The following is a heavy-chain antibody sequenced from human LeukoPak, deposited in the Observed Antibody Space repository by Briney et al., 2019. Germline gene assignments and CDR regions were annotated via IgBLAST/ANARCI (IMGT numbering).Heavy chain of an antibody. D-gene: IGHD6-13*01. J-gene: IGHJ3*02. V-gene: IGHV1-2*04. CDR2: INPNSGGT. CDR3: ARVGIAAALDAFDI. CDR1: GYTFTGYY. Sequence: GASVKVSCKASGYTFTGYYMHWVRQAPGQGLEWMGWINPNSGGTNYAQKFQGWVTMTRDTSISTAYMELSRLRSDDTAVYYCARVGIAAALDAFDIWGRGTMVTVSS.